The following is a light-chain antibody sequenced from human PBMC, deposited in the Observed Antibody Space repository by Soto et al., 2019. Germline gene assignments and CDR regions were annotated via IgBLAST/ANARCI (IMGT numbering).Light chain of an antibody. CDR3: TSFITSSSTYV. V-gene: IGLV2-14*01. CDR1: SSDIGGYNF. J-gene: IGLJ1*01. CDR2: RVT. Sequence: QSALTQPASVSGSPGQSITISCTGTSSDIGGYNFVSWYQQYPGKAPKLMIYRVTNRPSGVSNRFSGSKSGNTASLTISGLQAEDEGDYFCTSFITSSSTYVFGTGTKLTVL.